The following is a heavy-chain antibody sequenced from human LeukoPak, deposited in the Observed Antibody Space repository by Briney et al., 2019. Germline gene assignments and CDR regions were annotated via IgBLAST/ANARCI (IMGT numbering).Heavy chain of an antibody. CDR3: AKGASPPRGPLAY. Sequence: GRSLRLSCAASGFTFSSYGMHWVRQAPGKGLEWVAVIWYDGSNKYYADSVKGRFTISRDNSKNTLYLQMSSLRAEDTAVYYCAKGASPPRGPLAYGGKETLVTVPS. J-gene: IGHJ4*02. V-gene: IGHV3-33*06. CDR1: GFTFSSYG. CDR2: IWYDGSNK. D-gene: IGHD3-10*01.